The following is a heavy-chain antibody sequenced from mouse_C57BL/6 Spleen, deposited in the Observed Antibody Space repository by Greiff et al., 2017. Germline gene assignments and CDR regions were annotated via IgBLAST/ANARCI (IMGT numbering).Heavy chain of an antibody. J-gene: IGHJ2*01. Sequence: QVQLKQPGAELVKPGASVKLSCKASGYTFTSYWMQWVKQRPGQGLEWIGEIDPSDSYTNYNQKFKGKAKLTVDTSSSTAYMQLSSLTSEDSAVYYCARFYYGLDYWGQGTTLTVSS. D-gene: IGHD1-1*01. CDR2: IDPSDSYT. V-gene: IGHV1-50*01. CDR3: ARFYYGLDY. CDR1: GYTFTSYW.